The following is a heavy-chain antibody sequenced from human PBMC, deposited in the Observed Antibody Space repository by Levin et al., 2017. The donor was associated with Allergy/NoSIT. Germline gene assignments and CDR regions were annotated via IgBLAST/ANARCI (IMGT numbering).Heavy chain of an antibody. D-gene: IGHD5-12*01. Sequence: ASVKVSCKGSGYSFNNYWIGWVRQMPGKGLEWMGIIYPGDSETRYSPSFQGQVTISGDKSIGTAYLQWSSLKASDTAVYYCARHWGRGYNGYDSTAYYDYAMDGWGQGTAVTVSS. CDR3: ARHWGRGYNGYDSTAYYDYAMDG. CDR2: IYPGDSET. J-gene: IGHJ6*02. CDR1: GYSFNNYW. V-gene: IGHV5-51*01.